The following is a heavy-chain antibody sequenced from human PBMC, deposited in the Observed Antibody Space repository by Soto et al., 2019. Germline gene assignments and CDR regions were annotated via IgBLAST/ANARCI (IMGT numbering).Heavy chain of an antibody. V-gene: IGHV3-23*01. CDR2: ISGSGGST. CDR1: GFTFSSYA. Sequence: GGSLRLSCAASGFTFSSYAMSWVRQAPGKGLEWVSAISGSGGSTYYADSVKGRFTISRDTSKNTLHLQMNSLRAEDTAVYYCARDDVLCDGGRCYGVPLDGWGKGTTVTVSS. D-gene: IGHD2-15*01. CDR3: ARDDVLCDGGRCYGVPLDG. J-gene: IGHJ6*04.